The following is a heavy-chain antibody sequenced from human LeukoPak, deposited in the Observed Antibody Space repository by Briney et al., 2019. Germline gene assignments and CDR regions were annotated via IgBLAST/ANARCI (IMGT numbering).Heavy chain of an antibody. CDR3: ARDGPGIAAAAPRY. J-gene: IGHJ4*02. D-gene: IGHD6-13*01. Sequence: ASVKVSCKASGGTFSSYAISWVRQAPGQGLEWMGGIIPIFGTANYAQKFQGRVTITADKSTSTAYMELSSLRSEDTAVYYCARDGPGIAAAAPRYWGQGTLVTVSS. CDR2: IIPIFGTA. CDR1: GGTFSSYA. V-gene: IGHV1-69*06.